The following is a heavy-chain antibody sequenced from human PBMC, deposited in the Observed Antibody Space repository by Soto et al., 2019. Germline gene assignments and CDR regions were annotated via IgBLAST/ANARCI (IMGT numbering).Heavy chain of an antibody. J-gene: IGHJ5*02. CDR2: ISGSGGST. V-gene: IGHV3-23*01. CDR3: AKDSLSTTVTTGIFDP. Sequence: PGGSLRLSCAASGFTFSSYAMSWVRQAPGKGLEWVSAISGSGGSTYYADSVKGRFTISRDNSKNTLYLQMNSLRAEDTAVYYCAKDSLSTTVTTGIFDPWGQGTLVTVSS. D-gene: IGHD4-4*01. CDR1: GFTFSSYA.